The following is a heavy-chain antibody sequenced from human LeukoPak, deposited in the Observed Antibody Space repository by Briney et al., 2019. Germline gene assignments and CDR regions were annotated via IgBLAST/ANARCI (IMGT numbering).Heavy chain of an antibody. V-gene: IGHV4-30-2*01. Sequence: SETLSLTCTVSGVSISSGAYYWSWIRQPPGKGLEWIGYIYHSGSTYYNPSLKSRVTISLDRSKNQFSLKLSSVTAADTAVYYCARHRSHHFDYWGQGTLVTVSS. CDR1: GVSISSGAYY. J-gene: IGHJ4*02. CDR2: IYHSGST. CDR3: ARHRSHHFDY.